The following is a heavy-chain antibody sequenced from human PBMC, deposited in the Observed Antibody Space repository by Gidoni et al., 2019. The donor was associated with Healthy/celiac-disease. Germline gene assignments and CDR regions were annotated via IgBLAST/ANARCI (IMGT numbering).Heavy chain of an antibody. CDR2: IYYSGST. Sequence: QLQLQESGPGLVKPSETLSLTCTVSGGSIRSSSYYWGWIRQPPGKGLEWIGSIYYSGSTYYNPSLKSRVTISVDTSKNQFSLKLSSVTAADTAVYYCVGYYDSSGYPFYYYGMDVWGQGTTVTVSS. CDR3: VGYYDSSGYPFYYYGMDV. V-gene: IGHV4-39*01. D-gene: IGHD3-22*01. J-gene: IGHJ6*02. CDR1: GGSIRSSSYY.